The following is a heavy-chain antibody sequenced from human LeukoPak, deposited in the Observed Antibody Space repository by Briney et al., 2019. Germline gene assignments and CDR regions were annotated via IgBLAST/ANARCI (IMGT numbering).Heavy chain of an antibody. V-gene: IGHV1-46*01. CDR2: INPSGGST. J-gene: IGHJ4*02. Sequence: GASVKVSCKASGYTFTSYYMHWVRQAPGQGLEWMGIINPSGGSTSYAQKSQGRVTMTRDMSTSTVYMELSSLRSEDTAVYYCAREWGSVDGVDYWGQGTLVTVSS. CDR1: GYTFTSYY. CDR3: AREWGSVDGVDY. D-gene: IGHD2-15*01.